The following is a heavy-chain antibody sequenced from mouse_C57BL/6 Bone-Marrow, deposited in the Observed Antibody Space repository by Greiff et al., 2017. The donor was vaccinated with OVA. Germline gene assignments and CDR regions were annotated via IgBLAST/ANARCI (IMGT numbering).Heavy chain of an antibody. V-gene: IGHV5-9*01. CDR2: ISGGGGNT. D-gene: IGHD3-3*01. Sequence: EVKLMESGGGLVKPGGSLKLSCAASGFTFSSYTMSWVRQTPEKRLEWVATISGGGGNTYYPDSVKGRFTISRDNAKNTLYLQMSSLRSEDTALYYCARQGDSYAMDYWGQGTSGTVSS. J-gene: IGHJ4*01. CDR3: ARQGDSYAMDY. CDR1: GFTFSSYT.